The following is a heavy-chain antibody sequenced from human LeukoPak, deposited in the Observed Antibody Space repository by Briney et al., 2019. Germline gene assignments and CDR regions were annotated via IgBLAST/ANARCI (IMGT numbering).Heavy chain of an antibody. V-gene: IGHV1-69*13. D-gene: IGHD5-12*01. CDR2: IIPIFGTA. CDR3: ANSGYDSDYYYYYGMDV. Sequence: SVKVSCKASGGTFSSYAISWVRQAPGQGLEWMGGIIPIFGTANYAQKFQGRVTITADESTSTAYMELSSMRSEDTAVYYCANSGYDSDYYYYYGMDVWGQGTTVTVSS. J-gene: IGHJ6*02. CDR1: GGTFSSYA.